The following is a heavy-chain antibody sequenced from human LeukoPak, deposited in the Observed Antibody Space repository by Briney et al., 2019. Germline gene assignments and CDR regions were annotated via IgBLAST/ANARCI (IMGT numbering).Heavy chain of an antibody. CDR3: AGQRSKAPLFDP. V-gene: IGHV4-30-2*01. Sequence: SQTLSLTCAVSGGSISSGGYSWSWIRQPPGKGLEWIGYIYHSGSTYYNPSLKSRVTISVDRSKNQFSLKLNSVTAADTAVYYCAGQRSKAPLFDPWGQGTLVTVSS. J-gene: IGHJ5*02. D-gene: IGHD1-1*01. CDR1: GGSISSGGYS. CDR2: IYHSGST.